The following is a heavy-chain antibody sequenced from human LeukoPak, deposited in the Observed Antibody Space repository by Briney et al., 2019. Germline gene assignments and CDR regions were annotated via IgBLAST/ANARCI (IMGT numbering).Heavy chain of an antibody. V-gene: IGHV3-21*01. D-gene: IGHD3-9*01. Sequence: GGSLRLSCAASGFTFSSYNMIWVRQAPGKGLEWVSSISSSATYIYYTDSLKGRFTISRDNSKNTLYLQMNSLRAEDTAVYYCARGGPLRYFDCLMDYWGQGTLVTVSS. J-gene: IGHJ4*02. CDR2: ISSSATYI. CDR3: ARGGPLRYFDCLMDY. CDR1: GFTFSSYN.